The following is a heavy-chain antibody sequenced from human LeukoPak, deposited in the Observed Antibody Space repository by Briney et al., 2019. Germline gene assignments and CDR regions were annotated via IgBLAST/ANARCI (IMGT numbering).Heavy chain of an antibody. D-gene: IGHD3-9*01. CDR2: IYYSGST. V-gene: IGHV4-30-4*01. CDR1: GGSISSGDYY. J-gene: IGHJ6*04. Sequence: SETLSLTCTVSGGSISSGDYYWSWIRQPPGKGLEWIGYIYYSGSTYYNPSLKSRVTISVDTSKNQFSLKLSSVTAADTAVHYCARDILTGSPLGYYGMDVWGKGTTVTVSS. CDR3: ARDILTGSPLGYYGMDV.